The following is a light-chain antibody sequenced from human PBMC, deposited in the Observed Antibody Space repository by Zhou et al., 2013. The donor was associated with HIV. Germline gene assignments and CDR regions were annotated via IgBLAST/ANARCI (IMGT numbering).Light chain of an antibody. CDR1: QDIRHA. CDR3: LQHNTYPRT. Sequence: DIQMTQSPSSLSASVGDRVTIACRASQDIRHAVAWYQQKPRTAPKLLLYAASRLESGVPSRFSGSGSGTDYTLTISSLQPEDFATYYCLQHNTYPRTFGQGT. CDR2: AAS. J-gene: IGKJ1*01. V-gene: IGKV1-NL1*01.